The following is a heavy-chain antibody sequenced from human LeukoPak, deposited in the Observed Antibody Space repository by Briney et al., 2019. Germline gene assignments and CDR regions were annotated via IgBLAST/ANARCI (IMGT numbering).Heavy chain of an antibody. D-gene: IGHD3-10*01. Sequence: GASVKVSCKASGYTFTSYDINWVRQATGQGLEWMGWMNPNSGNTGYAQKFQGRVTMTRDTSISTAYMELSRLRSDDTAVYYCARGGKWFGEYPVDYWGQGTLVTVSS. CDR1: GYTFTSYD. J-gene: IGHJ4*02. CDR3: ARGGKWFGEYPVDY. CDR2: MNPNSGNT. V-gene: IGHV1-8*01.